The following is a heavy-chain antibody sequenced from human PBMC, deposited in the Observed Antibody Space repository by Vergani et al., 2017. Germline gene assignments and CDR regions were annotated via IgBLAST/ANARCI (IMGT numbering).Heavy chain of an antibody. CDR2: ISYDGSNK. CDR3: AKGLGSGSYSLIGSFDY. V-gene: IGHV3-30*18. CDR1: GFTFTSYG. Sequence: VQLLESGGGLVQPGGSLRLSCAASGFTFTSYGMHWVRQAPGKGLEWVAVISYDGSNKYYADSVKGRFTISRDNSKNTLYLQMNSLRAEDTAVYYCAKGLGSGSYSLIGSFDYWGQGTLVTVSS. D-gene: IGHD1-26*01. J-gene: IGHJ4*02.